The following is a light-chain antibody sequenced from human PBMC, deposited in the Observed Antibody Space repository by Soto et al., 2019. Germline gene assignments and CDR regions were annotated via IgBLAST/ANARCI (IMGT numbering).Light chain of an antibody. CDR3: QQDYSPFYT. J-gene: IGKJ2*01. Sequence: DIVMTQSPDSPAVSLGERATINCKSSQSVSYSSGNKNYLAWYQQKPGQPPKLLISWASTLESGVPDRCSGRGCGKDFTITIRSLPAEYVAVYYHQQDYSPFYTFGQGTKLEIK. V-gene: IGKV4-1*01. CDR1: QSVSYSSGNKNY. CDR2: WAS.